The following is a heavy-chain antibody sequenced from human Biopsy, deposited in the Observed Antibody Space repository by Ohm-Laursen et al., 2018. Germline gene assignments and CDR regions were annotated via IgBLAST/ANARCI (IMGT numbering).Heavy chain of an antibody. V-gene: IGHV1-2*02. Sequence: ASVKVSCTASGYTFTGQYLHWVRQVPGQGLEWMGWINPHSGTTKFAQDFQGRVTMTRDTSITTAYMELRGLRSDDTAVYYCAKGQDLRGGAEYFQHWGQGALVTVSS. CDR3: AKGQDLRGGAEYFQH. CDR2: INPHSGTT. CDR1: GYTFTGQY. D-gene: IGHD2-15*01. J-gene: IGHJ1*01.